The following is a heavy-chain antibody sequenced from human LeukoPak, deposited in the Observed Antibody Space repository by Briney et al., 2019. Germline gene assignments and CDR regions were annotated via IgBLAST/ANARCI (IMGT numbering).Heavy chain of an antibody. CDR3: AKAEDYGDYNGAEYLQH. J-gene: IGHJ1*01. CDR1: GFTFSSYA. V-gene: IGHV3-23*01. CDR2: ISGSGGST. D-gene: IGHD4-17*01. Sequence: GGSLRLSCAASGFTFSSYAMGWVRQAPGKGLEWVSVISGSGGSTYYADSVKGRFTVSRDKSKNTLYLQMNSLRAEDTAVYYCAKAEDYGDYNGAEYLQHWGQGTLVTVSS.